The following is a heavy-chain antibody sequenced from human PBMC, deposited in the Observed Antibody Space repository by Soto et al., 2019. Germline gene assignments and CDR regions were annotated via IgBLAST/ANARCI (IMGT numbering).Heavy chain of an antibody. Sequence: QVQLAESGGGLVKPGGSLRLSCAASGFTFSDYYMSWIRQAPGRGLEWVSYISGSGSPTHYADSVKGRFTISRDNAKNSLYLQMKSLRVDDTALYYCARVLHDYSNHANPPRFDPWGHRTLVIVSS. V-gene: IGHV3-11*01. D-gene: IGHD4-4*01. CDR3: ARVLHDYSNHANPPRFDP. CDR1: GFTFSDYY. J-gene: IGHJ5*02. CDR2: ISGSGSPT.